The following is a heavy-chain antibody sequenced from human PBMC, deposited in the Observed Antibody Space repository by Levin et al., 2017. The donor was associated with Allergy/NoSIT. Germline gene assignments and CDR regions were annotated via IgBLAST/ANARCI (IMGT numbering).Heavy chain of an antibody. V-gene: IGHV4-61*01. Sequence: GSLRLSCTVSGDSVRSPSYSWTWVRQPLGKGLEWIGYISYGGDANYSPSLKSRVTFSVDASKNQFSLNLTSVTAADTAVYFCAREATFWSGYYYVDVWGKGTTVIVSS. D-gene: IGHD3-3*01. CDR2: ISYGGDA. CDR3: AREATFWSGYYYVDV. CDR1: GDSVRSPSYS. J-gene: IGHJ6*03.